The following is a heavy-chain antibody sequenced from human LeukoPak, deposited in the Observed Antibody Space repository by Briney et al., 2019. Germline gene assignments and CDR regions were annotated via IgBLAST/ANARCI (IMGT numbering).Heavy chain of an antibody. J-gene: IGHJ4*02. CDR2: IYYTGST. D-gene: IGHD1-1*01. Sequence: PSETLSLTCTVSGDSISSYYWSWIRQPPGKGLEWIGYIYYTGSTNYNPYLKSQVTISVDTSKIQFSLKLSSVTAADTAVYYCASQLGGTTFHWGQGTLVTVSS. V-gene: IGHV4-59*01. CDR1: GDSISSYY. CDR3: ASQLGGTTFH.